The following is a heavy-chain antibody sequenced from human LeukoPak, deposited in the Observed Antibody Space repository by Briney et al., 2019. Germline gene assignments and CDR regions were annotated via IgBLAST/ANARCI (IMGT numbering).Heavy chain of an antibody. D-gene: IGHD2-15*01. CDR2: ISAYNGNT. Sequence: ASVKVSCKASGYTFTSYGISWVRQAPGQGLEWMGWISAYNGNTNYAQKLQGRVTMTTDTSTSTAYMELRSLRSDDTAVYYCARAQSGIVVVVAATQQSVDAFDIWGQGTMVTVSS. CDR3: ARAQSGIVVVVAATQQSVDAFDI. CDR1: GYTFTSYG. V-gene: IGHV1-18*01. J-gene: IGHJ3*02.